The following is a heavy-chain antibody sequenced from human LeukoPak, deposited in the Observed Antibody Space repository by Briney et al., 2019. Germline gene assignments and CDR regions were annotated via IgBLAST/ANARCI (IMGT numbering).Heavy chain of an antibody. CDR3: ARLVGASGYYFDY. CDR1: GFTFSTYS. CDR2: ITSRSSYK. Sequence: GGSLRLSCEASGFTFSTYSMNWVRQAPGKGLEWVSSITSRSSYKYYADSVKGRFTISRDNAKNSLYLQMNSLRAEDTAVYYCARLVGASGYYFDYWGQGTLVTVSS. V-gene: IGHV3-21*01. D-gene: IGHD1-26*01. J-gene: IGHJ4*02.